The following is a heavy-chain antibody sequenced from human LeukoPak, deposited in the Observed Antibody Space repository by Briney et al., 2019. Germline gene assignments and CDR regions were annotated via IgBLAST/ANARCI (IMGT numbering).Heavy chain of an antibody. V-gene: IGHV1-8*03. J-gene: IGHJ3*02. CDR3: ARKIDSFDM. CDR1: GYTFTSYD. CDR2: MNPNSGNT. Sequence: ASVKVSCKASGYTFTSYDINWVRQATGQGLEWMGWMNPNSGNTGYAQKFQGRVTITRDTSISTAYMELRSLTSDDTAVYYCARKIDSFDMWGQGTMVTVSS.